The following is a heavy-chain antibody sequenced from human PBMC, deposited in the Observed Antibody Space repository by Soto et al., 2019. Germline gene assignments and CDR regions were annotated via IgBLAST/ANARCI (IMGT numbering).Heavy chain of an antibody. CDR3: GRGPSPRAPAGGTPYYGMDV. J-gene: IGHJ6*02. V-gene: IGHV1-8*02. Sequence: ASVKVSCKTSGYDFTAYDINWVRQASGHGREWMGWMNPINGATGSARRFQGRVSMTRNTATGTAYLELTSLRSDDTGVYYCGRGPSPRAPAGGTPYYGMDVWGQGTTVTVSS. CDR1: GYDFTAYD. D-gene: IGHD6-13*01. CDR2: MNPINGAT.